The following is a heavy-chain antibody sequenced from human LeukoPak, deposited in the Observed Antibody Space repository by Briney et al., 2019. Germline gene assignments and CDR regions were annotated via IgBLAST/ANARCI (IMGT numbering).Heavy chain of an antibody. CDR1: GFTFSSYG. J-gene: IGHJ3*02. Sequence: PGGSLRLSCAASGFTFSSYGMHWVRQAPGKGLEWVSSISSSSSYIYYADSVKGRFTISRDNAKNSLYLQMNSLRAEDTAVYYCARPVEYSSSSDAFDIWGQGTMVTVSS. CDR2: ISSSSSYI. V-gene: IGHV3-21*01. D-gene: IGHD6-6*01. CDR3: ARPVEYSSSSDAFDI.